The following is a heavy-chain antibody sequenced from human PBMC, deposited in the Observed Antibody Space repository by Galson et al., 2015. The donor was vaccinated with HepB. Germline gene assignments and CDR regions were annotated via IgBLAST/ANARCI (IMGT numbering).Heavy chain of an antibody. CDR1: GFAFDTHA. Sequence: SLRLSCAASGFAFDTHAMSWVRQAPGRGLEWISGISGNGDSTFYADSVKGRFTVSRDNSNNMCYLQMNSLRAEDAGLYFCAKGYGLFESWGQGILVTVSS. CDR3: AKGYGLFES. D-gene: IGHD5-18*01. CDR2: ISGNGDST. V-gene: IGHV3-23*01. J-gene: IGHJ5*01.